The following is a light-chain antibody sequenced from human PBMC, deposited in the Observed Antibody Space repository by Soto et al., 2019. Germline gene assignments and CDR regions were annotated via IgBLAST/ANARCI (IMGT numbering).Light chain of an antibody. Sequence: EIVMTQSPATLSMSPGERATLSCRASQSISSNLAWYQQKPGQAPRLLIYGASNRATGIPARFSGGGSETEFTLTISILQSEDFAVYYCQQYDNWPPTYTFGQGTKLEIK. CDR3: QQYDNWPPTYT. CDR1: QSISSN. CDR2: GAS. V-gene: IGKV3-15*01. J-gene: IGKJ2*01.